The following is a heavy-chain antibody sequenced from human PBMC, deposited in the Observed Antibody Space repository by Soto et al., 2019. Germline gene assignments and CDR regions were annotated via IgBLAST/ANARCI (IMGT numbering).Heavy chain of an antibody. CDR1: GGSISSYY. CDR2: IYYSGST. V-gene: IGHV4-59*01. D-gene: IGHD1-26*01. Sequence: SETLSLTCTVSGGSISSYYWSWIRQPPGKGLEWIGYIYYSGSTNYNPSLKSRSTISVDASKSQFSLKLNSVTTADTAVYYCARDGREASGMDVWGQGTKVTVSS. J-gene: IGHJ6*02. CDR3: ARDGREASGMDV.